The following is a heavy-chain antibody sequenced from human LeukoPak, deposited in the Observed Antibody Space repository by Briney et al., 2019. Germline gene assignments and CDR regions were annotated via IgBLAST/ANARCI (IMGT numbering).Heavy chain of an antibody. CDR1: GGSFSGYY. CDR3: VTEPGYCTGGRCYGGWFGP. V-gene: IGHV4-34*01. J-gene: IGHJ5*02. D-gene: IGHD2-15*01. CDR2: INHSGNT. Sequence: PSETLSHTCAVYGGSFSGYYWSWIRQAPGKGLEWIGEINHSGNTNYNPSLKSRVTISLDTSKNQFSLKLNSVTAADTAVYYCVTEPGYCTGGRCYGGWFGPWGQGTLVTVSS.